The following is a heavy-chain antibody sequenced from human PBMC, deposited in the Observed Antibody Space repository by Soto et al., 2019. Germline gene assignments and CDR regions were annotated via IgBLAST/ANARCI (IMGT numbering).Heavy chain of an antibody. CDR3: ARHGRNSGSYVAEAFDI. V-gene: IGHV4-39*01. Sequence: QLQLQESGPGLVKPLETLSLTCTVSGGSISSSSYYWGWIRQPPGKGLEWIGSINYSGSTYYNPSLKSRVTISVDTYKNQFSLKLSSVTAADTAVYYCARHGRNSGSYVAEAFDIWGQGTMVTVSS. J-gene: IGHJ3*02. CDR1: GGSISSSSYY. CDR2: INYSGST. D-gene: IGHD1-26*01.